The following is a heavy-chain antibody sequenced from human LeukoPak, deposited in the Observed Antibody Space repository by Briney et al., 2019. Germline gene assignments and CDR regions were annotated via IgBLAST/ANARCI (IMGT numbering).Heavy chain of an antibody. Sequence: PGGSLRLSCAASGFTFSSNAMSWVRQAPGKGLDWVSAISGSGGSTYYADSVKGRFTISRDISKNTLYLQMNSLSAEDTAVYYCAKERGFVSTTEDYYFDYWGQGTLVTVSS. J-gene: IGHJ4*02. D-gene: IGHD1-1*01. CDR2: ISGSGGST. CDR1: GFTFSSNA. V-gene: IGHV3-23*01. CDR3: AKERGFVSTTEDYYFDY.